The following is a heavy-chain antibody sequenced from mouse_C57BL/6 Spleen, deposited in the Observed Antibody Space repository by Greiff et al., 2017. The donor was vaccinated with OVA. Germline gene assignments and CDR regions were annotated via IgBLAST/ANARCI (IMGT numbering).Heavy chain of an antibody. J-gene: IGHJ4*01. CDR1: GFTFSDYY. V-gene: IGHV5-12*01. Sequence: EVHLVESGGGLVQPGGSLKLSCAASGFTFSDYYMYWVRQTPEKRLEWVAYISNGGGSTYYPDTVKGRFTISRDNAKNTLYLQMSRLKSEDTAMYYCARDGYDYDLSYAMDYWGQGTSVTVSS. CDR3: ARDGYDYDLSYAMDY. D-gene: IGHD2-4*01. CDR2: ISNGGGST.